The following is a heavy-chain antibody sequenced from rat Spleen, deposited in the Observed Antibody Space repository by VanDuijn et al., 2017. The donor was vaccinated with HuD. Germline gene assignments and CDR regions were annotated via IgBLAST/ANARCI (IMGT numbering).Heavy chain of an antibody. J-gene: IGHJ2*01. CDR1: GFTFSNYY. CDR3: ARRYDFDY. V-gene: IGHV5-25*01. CDR2: ISTGGGVT. D-gene: IGHD2-1*01. Sequence: EVQLVESGGGLVQPGRSLKLSCAASGFTFSNYYMAWVRQAPTKGLEWVAYISTGGGVTYYRDSVQGRFTISRDNAKRTLYLQMDSLRSEDTATYYCARRYDFDYWGQGVMVTVSS.